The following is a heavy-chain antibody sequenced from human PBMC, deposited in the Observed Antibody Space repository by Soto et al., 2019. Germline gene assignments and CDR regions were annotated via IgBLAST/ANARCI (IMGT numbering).Heavy chain of an antibody. Sequence: SETLSLMCAVYGRFFSGYYWSWIRQPPGKGLEWIGEINHSGSTNYNPSLKSRVTISVDTSKNQFSLKLSSVTAADTAVYYCARSQLRFFDYWRQFTLVTGSS. CDR3: ARSQLRFFDY. V-gene: IGHV4-34*01. CDR2: INHSGST. D-gene: IGHD2-21*02. CDR1: GRFFSGYY. J-gene: IGHJ4*02.